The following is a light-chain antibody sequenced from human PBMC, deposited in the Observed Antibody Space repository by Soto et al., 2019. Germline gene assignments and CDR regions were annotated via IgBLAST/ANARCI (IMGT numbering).Light chain of an antibody. Sequence: QSVLTQPASVSGSPGQSITISCTGTSSDVGGYNYVSWYQQHPGKAPKLMIYDVTNRPSGVSNRFSGSKSGNTASLTISGLQAEDEADYYYSSYTGSSTSYVFGTGTKVTVL. V-gene: IGLV2-14*01. CDR3: SSYTGSSTSYV. CDR1: SSDVGGYNY. J-gene: IGLJ1*01. CDR2: DVT.